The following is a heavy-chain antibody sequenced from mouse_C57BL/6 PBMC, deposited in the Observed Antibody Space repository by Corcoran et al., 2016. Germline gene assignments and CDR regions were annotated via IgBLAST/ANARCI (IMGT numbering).Heavy chain of an antibody. CDR2: IHPSNGGT. J-gene: IGHJ2*01. CDR1: GYTFTSYW. D-gene: IGHD2-3*01. V-gene: IGHV1-53*01. Sequence: QVQLQQPGTELVKPGASVKLSCKASGYTFTSYWMHWVKQRPGQGLEWIGNIHPSNGGTNYTEKFKSKATLTVDKSSSTAYMQRSSRTSEDSAVYDGASEGVYDGEFDYWGQGTTLTVSS. CDR3: ASEGVYDGEFDY.